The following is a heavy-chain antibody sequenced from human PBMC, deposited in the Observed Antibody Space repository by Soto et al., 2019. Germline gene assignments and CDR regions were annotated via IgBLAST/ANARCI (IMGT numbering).Heavy chain of an antibody. D-gene: IGHD3-16*02. J-gene: IGHJ5*02. CDR1: GFTFSSYA. Sequence: EVQLLESGGGLVQPGGSLRLSCAASGFTFSSYAMSWVRQAPGKGLEWVSAISGSGGSTYYADSVKGRFTISRDNSKNTLYLQMNSLRAEDTAGYYCAKGHYDYIWGSYRYGWFDPWGQGTLVTVSS. CDR2: ISGSGGST. V-gene: IGHV3-23*01. CDR3: AKGHYDYIWGSYRYGWFDP.